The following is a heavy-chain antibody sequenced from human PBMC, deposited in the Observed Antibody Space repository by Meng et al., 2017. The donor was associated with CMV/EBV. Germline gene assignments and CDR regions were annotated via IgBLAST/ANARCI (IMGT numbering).Heavy chain of an antibody. J-gene: IGHJ5*02. D-gene: IGHD1-14*01. CDR2: IYYSGSI. V-gene: IGHV4-59*01. Sequence: SETLSLTCTVSGGSISSYYWSWIRQPPGKGLEWIGYIYYSGSINYNPSLKSRVTISVDTSKNQFSLKLSSVTAADTAVYYCARDLPGGWFDPWGQGTLVTVSS. CDR1: GGSISSYY. CDR3: ARDLPGGWFDP.